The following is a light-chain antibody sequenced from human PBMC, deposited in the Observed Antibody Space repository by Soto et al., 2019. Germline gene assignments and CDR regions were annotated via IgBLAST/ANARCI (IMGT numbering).Light chain of an antibody. CDR3: QHYGSSLT. CDR1: QSVSSSY. J-gene: IGKJ4*01. V-gene: IGKV3-20*01. Sequence: EIVLTQSLGTLSLSPGERVTLSCRASQSVSSSYLAWYQQKPGQAPRLFVYGASRRATGVPDRFSGGGSGADFTLTISRLQPEDFAVYYCQHYGSSLTFGGGTTVEIK. CDR2: GAS.